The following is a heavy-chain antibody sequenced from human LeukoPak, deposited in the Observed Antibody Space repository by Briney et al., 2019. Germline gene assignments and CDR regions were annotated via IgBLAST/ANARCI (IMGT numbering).Heavy chain of an antibody. CDR3: ARESGTTGFDY. CDR2: IYSGGST. J-gene: IGHJ4*02. D-gene: IGHD1-1*01. V-gene: IGHV3-53*01. CDR1: GFTVSSNY. Sequence: GGSLRLSCAASGFTVSSNYMSWVRQAPGKGLEWVSVIYSGGSTYYADSVKGRFTISRDDSKNTLYLQMNSLRAEDTAVYYCARESGTTGFDYWGQGTLVTVSS.